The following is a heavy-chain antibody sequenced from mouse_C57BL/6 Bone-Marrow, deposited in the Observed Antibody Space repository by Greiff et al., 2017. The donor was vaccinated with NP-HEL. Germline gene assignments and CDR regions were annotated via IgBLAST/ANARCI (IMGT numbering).Heavy chain of an antibody. CDR2: IYPGDGST. V-gene: IGHV1-78*01. J-gene: IGHJ4*01. D-gene: IGHD1-1*01. CDR3: ARSLLYYYGDSSGYAMDY. Sequence: QVQLQQSDAELVKPGASVKISCKASGYTFTDHTIHWMKQRPEQGLEWIGWIYPGDGSTKYNEKFKGKATLTADTSSSTAYMQLNSLTSEDSAVYYCARSLLYYYGDSSGYAMDYWGQGTSVTVSS. CDR1: GYTFTDHT.